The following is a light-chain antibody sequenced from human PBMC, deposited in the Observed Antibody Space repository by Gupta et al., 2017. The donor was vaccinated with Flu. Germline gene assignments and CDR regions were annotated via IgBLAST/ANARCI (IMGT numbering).Light chain of an antibody. CDR1: SSDVGGYNY. V-gene: IGLV2-14*01. Sequence: QSTLTQPASVSGSPGQSNTISCTGTSSDVGGYNYVSWYQQHPGKAPKLMIYEVTDRPSGISNRFSGSKSGNTASLTISGLQAEDEANYFCASYTTTSTWLFGGGTKLTVL. J-gene: IGLJ3*02. CDR2: EVT. CDR3: ASYTTTSTWL.